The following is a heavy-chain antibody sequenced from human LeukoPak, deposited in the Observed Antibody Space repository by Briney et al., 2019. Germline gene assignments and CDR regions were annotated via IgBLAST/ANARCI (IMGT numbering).Heavy chain of an antibody. D-gene: IGHD6-13*01. CDR3: ARVGSSWYNWFDP. V-gene: IGHV1-3*01. CDR1: GYTFTSYA. J-gene: IGHJ5*02. Sequence: ASVKVSCKASGYTFTSYAMHWVRQAPGQRLEWMGWINAGNGNTKYSQKFQGRVTITRDTSASTAYMELSSLRSEDTAVYYCARVGSSWYNWFDPWGQGTLVTVSS. CDR2: INAGNGNT.